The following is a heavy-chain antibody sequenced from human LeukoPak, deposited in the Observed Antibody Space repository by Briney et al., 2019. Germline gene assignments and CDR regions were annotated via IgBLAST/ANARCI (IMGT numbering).Heavy chain of an antibody. V-gene: IGHV3-9*01. Sequence: PGGSLRLSCAASGFTFSDHWMHWVRQAPGKGLEWVSGISWNSGSIGYADSVKGRFTISRDNAKNSPYLQMNSLRAEDTALYYCAKDTIWFGELSTGGAFDYWGQGTLVTVSS. D-gene: IGHD3-10*01. CDR1: GFTFSDHW. CDR2: ISWNSGSI. J-gene: IGHJ4*02. CDR3: AKDTIWFGELSTGGAFDY.